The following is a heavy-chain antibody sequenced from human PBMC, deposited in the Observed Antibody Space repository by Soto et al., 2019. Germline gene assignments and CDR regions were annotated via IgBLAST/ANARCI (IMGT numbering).Heavy chain of an antibody. CDR3: ARTGTQGGY. J-gene: IGHJ4*02. CDR1: GGSVSIANQY. CDR2: IYYSGTT. V-gene: IGHV4-61*01. Sequence: QVQLQESDPGLVKPSETLSLTCTVSGGSVSIANQYWSWIRQPPGTGLEWIGYIYYSGTTNYNPSLKSRVTMSVDTSKNQFSLKLSSVTAADTAVYYCARTGTQGGYWGQGTLVTVSS. D-gene: IGHD1-1*01.